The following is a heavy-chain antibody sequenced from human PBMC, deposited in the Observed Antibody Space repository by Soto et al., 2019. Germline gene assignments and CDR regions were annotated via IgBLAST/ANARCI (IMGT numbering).Heavy chain of an antibody. V-gene: IGHV3-48*02. Sequence: PGGSLRLSCAASGFTFSDHYMDWVRQAPGKGLEWVSYISSSSSTIYYADSVKGRFTISRDNAKNSLYLQMNSLRDEDTAVYYCARDVSGLNWFDPWGQGTLVTVSS. D-gene: IGHD5-12*01. CDR2: ISSSSSTI. J-gene: IGHJ5*02. CDR1: GFTFSDHY. CDR3: ARDVSGLNWFDP.